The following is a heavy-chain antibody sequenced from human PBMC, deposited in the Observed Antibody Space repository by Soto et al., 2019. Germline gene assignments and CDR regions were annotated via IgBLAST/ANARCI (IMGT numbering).Heavy chain of an antibody. J-gene: IGHJ6*02. CDR1: GYTFTGYY. CDR3: ARARVDTAMVTFPYYYYYYGMDV. Sequence: ASVQVSCKASGYTFTGYYMHWVRQAPGQGLEWMGWINPNSGGTNYAQKFQGWVTMTRDTSISTAYMELSRLRSDDTAVYYCARARVDTAMVTFPYYYYYYGMDVWGQGTTVTVSS. V-gene: IGHV1-2*04. CDR2: INPNSGGT. D-gene: IGHD5-18*01.